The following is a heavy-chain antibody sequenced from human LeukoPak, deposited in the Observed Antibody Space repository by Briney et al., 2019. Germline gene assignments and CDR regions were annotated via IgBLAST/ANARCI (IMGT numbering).Heavy chain of an antibody. CDR3: ASARGLWFGELLFSYYYYYYMDV. CDR2: ISAYNGNT. Sequence: ASVKVSCKASGYTFTSYVISWVRQAPGQGLEWMGWISAYNGNTNYAQKLQSRVTITTETYTSTAYIWLRTLRSDDTAVYYCASARGLWFGELLFSYYYYYYMDVWGKGTTVTISS. D-gene: IGHD3-10*01. V-gene: IGHV1-18*01. CDR1: GYTFTSYV. J-gene: IGHJ6*03.